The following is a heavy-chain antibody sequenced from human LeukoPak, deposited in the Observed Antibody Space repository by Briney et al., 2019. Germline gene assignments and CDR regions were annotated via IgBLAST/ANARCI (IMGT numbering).Heavy chain of an antibody. CDR2: ISAYNGNT. CDR3: ARDWSYYDSSGYYPPVFFDY. CDR1: GYTFTSYG. Sequence: VASVKVFCKASGYTFTSYGISWVRQAPGQGLELMGWISAYNGNTNYAQKLQGRVTMTTDTSTSTAYMELRSLRSDDTAVYYCARDWSYYDSSGYYPPVFFDYWGQGTLVTVSS. J-gene: IGHJ4*02. D-gene: IGHD3-22*01. V-gene: IGHV1-18*01.